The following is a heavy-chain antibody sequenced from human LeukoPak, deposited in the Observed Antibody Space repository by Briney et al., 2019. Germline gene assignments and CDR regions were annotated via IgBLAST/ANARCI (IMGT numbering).Heavy chain of an antibody. V-gene: IGHV4-4*07. CDR1: GGSISSSY. Sequence: SETLSLTCTVSGGSISSSYWSWIRQPAGKGLECIGRIYTSGSTNYNPSLKSRVTMSVDTSKNQFSLKLSSVTAADTAVYYCARASRSSTPFDPWGQGTLVTVSS. D-gene: IGHD2-2*01. CDR3: ARASRSSTPFDP. J-gene: IGHJ5*02. CDR2: IYTSGST.